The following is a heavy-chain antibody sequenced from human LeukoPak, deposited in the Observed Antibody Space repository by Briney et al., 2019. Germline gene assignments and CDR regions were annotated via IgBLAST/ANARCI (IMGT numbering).Heavy chain of an antibody. V-gene: IGHV3-23*01. J-gene: IGHJ3*02. Sequence: GGSLRLSCAASGFTFSSYAMSWVRQAPGEGLEWVSAISGSGGSTYYADSVKGRFTISRDNSKNTLYLRVSSLRAEDTSVYYCAKQLRFFDWYQGDAFDIRGQGTMVIVSS. CDR2: ISGSGGST. D-gene: IGHD3-9*01. CDR3: AKQLRFFDWYQGDAFDI. CDR1: GFTFSSYA.